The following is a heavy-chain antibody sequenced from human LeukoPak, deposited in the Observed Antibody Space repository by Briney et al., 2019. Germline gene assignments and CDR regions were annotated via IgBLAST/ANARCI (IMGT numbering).Heavy chain of an antibody. D-gene: IGHD6-19*01. Sequence: GGSLSLSCAASGFSVSGNYMSWVRQAPGKGPEGVAVLFSGGTTDYAASVKGRFTVSRDNSKNTLFLQMNSLRVEDTAVYYCFSDSLQWPAPHWGQGTLVTVSS. CDR1: GFSVSGNY. CDR2: LFSGGTT. CDR3: FSDSLQWPAPH. J-gene: IGHJ4*02. V-gene: IGHV3-66*01.